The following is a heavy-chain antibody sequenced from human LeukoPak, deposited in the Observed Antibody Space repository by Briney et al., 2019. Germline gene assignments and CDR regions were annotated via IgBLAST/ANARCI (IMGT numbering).Heavy chain of an antibody. Sequence: GGSLRLSCAASGFTFSSYSMNWVRQAPGKGLEWVSYISSSSSTIYFADSVKGRFTISRDTAKNSLYLQMNSLRAEDTAVYYCARGHYGDYVPFDFWGQGTLVTVSS. J-gene: IGHJ4*02. V-gene: IGHV3-48*01. CDR1: GFTFSSYS. D-gene: IGHD4-17*01. CDR3: ARGHYGDYVPFDF. CDR2: ISSSSSTI.